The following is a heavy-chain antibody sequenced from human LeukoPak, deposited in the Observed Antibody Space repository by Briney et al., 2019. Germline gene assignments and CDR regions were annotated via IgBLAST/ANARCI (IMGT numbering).Heavy chain of an antibody. V-gene: IGHV4-31*11. CDR1: GGSISSDNYF. CDR2: IYYSGST. J-gene: IGHJ4*02. CDR3: AREVAAGSYRGFDY. D-gene: IGHD6-19*01. Sequence: RTSETLSLTCAVSGGSISSDNYFWSWIRQHPGKGLEWIAYIYYSGSTYYNPSLKSRVTISVDTSKNQFSLKVNSVTAADTATYYCAREVAAGSYRGFDYWGQGTLVTVSS.